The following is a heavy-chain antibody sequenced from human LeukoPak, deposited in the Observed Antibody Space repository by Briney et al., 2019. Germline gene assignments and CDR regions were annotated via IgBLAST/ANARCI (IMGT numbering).Heavy chain of an antibody. CDR3: AGDPRGYSYGPDDY. CDR1: GFTFRSYE. CDR2: ISNSGSTI. V-gene: IGHV3-48*03. J-gene: IGHJ4*02. D-gene: IGHD5-18*01. Sequence: GGSLRLSCAASGFTFRSYEVNWVRRAPGKGLECVSYISNSGSTIFYADSVKGRFTISRDNAKHSLYLQMNSLRAEDTAVYYCAGDPRGYSYGPDDYWGQGTLVTVSS.